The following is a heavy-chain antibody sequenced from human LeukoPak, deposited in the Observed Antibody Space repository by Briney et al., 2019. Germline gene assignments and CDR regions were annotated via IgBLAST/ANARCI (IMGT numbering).Heavy chain of an antibody. D-gene: IGHD3-10*01. CDR3: ARDVMVRGSWFDP. CDR2: ISSSSSYI. Sequence: GGSLRLSCADSGFTFSSYAMSWVRQAPGKGLEWVSSISSSSSYIYYADSVKGRFTISRDNAKNSLYLQMNSLRAEDTAVYYCARDVMVRGSWFDPWGQGTLVTVSS. V-gene: IGHV3-21*01. J-gene: IGHJ5*02. CDR1: GFTFSSYA.